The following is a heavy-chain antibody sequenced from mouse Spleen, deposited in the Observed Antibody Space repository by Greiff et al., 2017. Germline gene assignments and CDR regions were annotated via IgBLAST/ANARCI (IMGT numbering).Heavy chain of an antibody. CDR3: ARGNWHFDY. Sequence: VQLKESGPGLVKPSQSLSLTCSVTGYSITSGYYWNWIRQFPGNKLEWMGYISYDGSNNYNPSLKNRISITRDTSKNQFFLKLNSVTTEDTATYYCARGNWHFDYWGQGTTLTVSS. J-gene: IGHJ2*01. CDR2: ISYDGSN. CDR1: GYSITSGYY. D-gene: IGHD4-1*01. V-gene: IGHV3-6*01.